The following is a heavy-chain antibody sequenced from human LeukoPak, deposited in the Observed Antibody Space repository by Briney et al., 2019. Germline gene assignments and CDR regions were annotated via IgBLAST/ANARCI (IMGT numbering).Heavy chain of an antibody. J-gene: IGHJ3*02. CDR3: ARHYDSSGYYHDAFDI. Sequence: ASVKVSCKASGYTFTSYYMHWVRQAPGQGLEWMGIIDPSGGSTSYAQEFQGRVTMTRDTSTSTVYMELSSLRSEDTAVYYCARHYDSSGYYHDAFDIWGQGTMVTVSS. CDR2: IDPSGGST. CDR1: GYTFTSYY. V-gene: IGHV1-46*01. D-gene: IGHD3-22*01.